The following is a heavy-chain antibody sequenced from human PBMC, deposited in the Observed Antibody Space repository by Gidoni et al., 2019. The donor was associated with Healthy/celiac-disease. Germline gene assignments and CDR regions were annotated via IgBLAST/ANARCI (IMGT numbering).Heavy chain of an antibody. CDR2: IKSKTDGGTT. CDR3: TTAVGAGPAYAFDI. CDR1: GFTFSNAG. V-gene: IGHV3-15*01. Sequence: EVQLVESGGGLVKPGGSLRLSCAASGFTFSNAGMSWVRQAPGKGLEWVGRIKSKTDGGTTDYAAPVKGRFTISRDDSKNTLYLQMNSLKTEDTAVYYCTTAVGAGPAYAFDIWGQGTMVTVSS. J-gene: IGHJ3*02. D-gene: IGHD1-26*01.